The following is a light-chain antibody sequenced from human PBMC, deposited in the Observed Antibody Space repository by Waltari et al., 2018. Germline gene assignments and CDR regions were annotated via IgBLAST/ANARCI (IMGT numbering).Light chain of an antibody. CDR1: QRISNRY. CDR2: AAS. V-gene: IGKV3-20*01. J-gene: IGKJ3*01. Sequence: EIVLTQSPGTLSVSPGERVTLSCRASQRISNRYLAWYQQKPGQAPRLLIDAASRRATGSPERCICSGSGIDFTLTISRLAPEDFAIYYCQHYGGSPLITCGPGTKVDIK. CDR3: QHYGGSPLIT.